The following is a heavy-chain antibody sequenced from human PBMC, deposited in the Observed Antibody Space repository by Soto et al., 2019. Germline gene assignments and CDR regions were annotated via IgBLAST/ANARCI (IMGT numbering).Heavy chain of an antibody. Sequence: ETLSLTCTVSGGSISISGSFWGWIRQPPGKGLEWIGNIYYSGSTYYNPSLKSRVSISVDTSKTQFSLRLSSVTAADTAVYYCARALVDCSGGSCYSFHAFDMWGQGTMVTVSS. J-gene: IGHJ3*02. V-gene: IGHV4-39*01. D-gene: IGHD2-15*01. CDR3: ARALVDCSGGSCYSFHAFDM. CDR1: GGSISISGSF. CDR2: IYYSGST.